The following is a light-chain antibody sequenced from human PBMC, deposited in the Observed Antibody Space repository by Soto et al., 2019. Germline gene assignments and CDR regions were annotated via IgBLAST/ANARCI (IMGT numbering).Light chain of an antibody. CDR1: QSVSSY. CDR2: DAS. Sequence: EIVVTQSPATLSLSPGESATLSCRASQSVSSYLAWYQQKPGQAPRLLIYDASNRATGIPARFSGSGSGTDFTLTISSLEPEDCAVYYCQQRSNWPSTFGGGTKVEIK. V-gene: IGKV3-11*01. CDR3: QQRSNWPST. J-gene: IGKJ4*01.